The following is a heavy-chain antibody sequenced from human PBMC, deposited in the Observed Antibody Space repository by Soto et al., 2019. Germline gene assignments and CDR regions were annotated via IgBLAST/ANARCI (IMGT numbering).Heavy chain of an antibody. CDR1: GFTFSTYA. D-gene: IGHD1-26*01. Sequence: PGGSLRLSCAASGFTFSTYAMSWVRQAPGKGLEWVSAISGSGASTYYADSVKGRFTISRDNSKNTLYLQMNSLRAEDTAVYYSAKALEGGSYLLFDYWGQGTLVTVSS. V-gene: IGHV3-23*01. J-gene: IGHJ4*02. CDR3: AKALEGGSYLLFDY. CDR2: ISGSGAST.